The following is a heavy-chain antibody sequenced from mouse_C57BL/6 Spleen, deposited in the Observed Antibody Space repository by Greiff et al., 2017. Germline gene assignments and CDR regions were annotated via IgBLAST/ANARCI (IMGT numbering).Heavy chain of an antibody. D-gene: IGHD2-3*01. V-gene: IGHV1-82*01. CDR3: ARRGYCANFDD. CDR2: IYPGDGDT. CDR1: GYAFSSSW. Sequence: QVQLQQSGPELVKPGASVTISCKASGYAFSSSWMNWVKQRPGKGLEWIGRIYPGDGDTNYNGKFKGKAILTADKSSSTAYMQLSSLTSEDSAVYFCARRGYCANFDDWGKGTTLTVSS. J-gene: IGHJ2*01.